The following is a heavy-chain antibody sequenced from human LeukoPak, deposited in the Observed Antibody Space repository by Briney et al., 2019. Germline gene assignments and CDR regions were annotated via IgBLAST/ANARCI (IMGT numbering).Heavy chain of an antibody. D-gene: IGHD2-21*02. CDR2: INRDGSKN. CDR3: ARDSSPYCGDDCYFDAFDL. V-gene: IGHV3-7*03. J-gene: IGHJ3*01. CDR1: EFTFGSYW. Sequence: GGSLRLSCAASEFTFGSYWMTWVRQAPGKRLEWVANINRDGSKNHFVDSVKGRFTISRDNAKNFLYLQMNSLRAEDTAVYFCARDSSPYCGDDCYFDAFDLWGQGTMVTVPS.